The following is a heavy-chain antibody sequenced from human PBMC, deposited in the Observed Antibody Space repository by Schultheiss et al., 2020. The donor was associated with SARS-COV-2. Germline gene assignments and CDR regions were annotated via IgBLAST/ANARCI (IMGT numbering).Heavy chain of an antibody. CDR2: ISSSSSYI. CDR1: GFTVSSNY. D-gene: IGHD6-19*01. CDR3: ARDGKGDSGYSSGWYHYYYGMDV. Sequence: GGSLRLSCAASGFTVSSNYMSWVRQAPGKGLEWVSSISSSSSYIYYADSVKGRFTISRDNSKNTLYLQMNSLRAEDTAVYYCARDGKGDSGYSSGWYHYYYGMDVWGQGTTVTVSS. J-gene: IGHJ6*02. V-gene: IGHV3-21*01.